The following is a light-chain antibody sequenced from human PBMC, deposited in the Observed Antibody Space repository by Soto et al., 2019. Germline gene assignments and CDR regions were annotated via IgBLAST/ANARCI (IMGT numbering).Light chain of an antibody. J-gene: IGKJ5*01. CDR1: QSVSGNY. Sequence: EIVLTQSPGTLSLYPGETATLYCRASQSVSGNYLACYHHKPGQAPRLLIYDASRRATGIPDRFSGSGSGTDFTLTISRLEPEDFAIYYFQQYGGSITFGQGTRLEIE. CDR2: DAS. V-gene: IGKV3-20*01. CDR3: QQYGGSIT.